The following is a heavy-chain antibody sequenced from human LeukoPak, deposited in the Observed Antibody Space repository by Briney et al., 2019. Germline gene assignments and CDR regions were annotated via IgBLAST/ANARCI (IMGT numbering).Heavy chain of an antibody. Sequence: SETLSLTCTVSGGSISSYYWSWIRQPAGKGLEWIGRIYTSGSTNYNPSLKSRVTMSVDTSKNQFSLKLSSVTAADTAVYYCAKTRTIDGDSDFDYWGQGTLVTVSS. J-gene: IGHJ4*02. CDR3: AKTRTIDGDSDFDY. D-gene: IGHD4-17*01. V-gene: IGHV4-4*07. CDR2: IYTSGST. CDR1: GGSISSYY.